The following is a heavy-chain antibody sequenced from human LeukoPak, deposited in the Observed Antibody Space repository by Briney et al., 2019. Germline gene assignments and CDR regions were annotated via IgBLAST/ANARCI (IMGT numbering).Heavy chain of an antibody. J-gene: IGHJ4*02. D-gene: IGHD3-22*01. CDR2: ISYDGGNK. CDR3: AREDYYDSSGPFDY. Sequence: GGSLRLSCAASGFTFSSYAMHWVRQAPGKGLEWVAVISYDGGNKYYADSVKGRFTISRDNSKNTLYLQMNSLRAEDTAVSYCAREDYYDSSGPFDYWGQGTLVTVSS. V-gene: IGHV3-30-3*01. CDR1: GFTFSSYA.